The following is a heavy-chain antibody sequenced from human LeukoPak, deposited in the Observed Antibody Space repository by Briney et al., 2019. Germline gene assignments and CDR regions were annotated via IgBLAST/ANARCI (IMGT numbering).Heavy chain of an antibody. V-gene: IGHV3-15*01. CDR2: IKSKTDGGTT. J-gene: IGHJ4*02. D-gene: IGHD3-22*01. CDR3: ARGGIFNPYEL. CDR1: GFTVNNAW. Sequence: GGSLRLSCAASGFTVNNAWMSWVRQAAGKGLEWVGRIKSKTDGGTTDYAAPVKGRFAISRDDSKNTLYLQMNSLRVEDTALYYCARGGIFNPYELWGQGTLVTVSS.